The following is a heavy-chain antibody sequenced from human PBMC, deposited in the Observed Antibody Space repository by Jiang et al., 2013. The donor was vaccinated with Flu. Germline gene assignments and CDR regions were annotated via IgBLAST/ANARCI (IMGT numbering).Heavy chain of an antibody. Sequence: VQLVESEAEVKKPGSSVKVSCKVSGGSFSSFPVNWVRQAPGQGLEWMGGSNPIFGTTDYAQKFQGRVTIIADRSTNTVYMDLRSLRFDDTAVYYCARASWGYSYGPFEYWGQGTLVTVSS. CDR2: SNPIFGTT. CDR3: ARASWGYSYGPFEY. J-gene: IGHJ4*02. V-gene: IGHV1-69*06. CDR1: GGSFSSFP. D-gene: IGHD5-18*01.